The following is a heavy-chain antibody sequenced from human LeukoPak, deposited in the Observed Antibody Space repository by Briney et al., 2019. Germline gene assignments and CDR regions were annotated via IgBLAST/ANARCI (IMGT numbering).Heavy chain of an antibody. D-gene: IGHD6-13*01. Sequence: GGSLRLSCAASGFTFSSYSMNWVRLAPGKGLEWVSYISSSSTTIYYADSVKGRFTISRDNAKNSVYLQMNGLRDEDTAVYYCARDGIAAAGVVIDLDYWGQGTLVTVSS. V-gene: IGHV3-48*02. CDR2: ISSSSTTI. CDR3: ARDGIAAAGVVIDLDY. J-gene: IGHJ4*02. CDR1: GFTFSSYS.